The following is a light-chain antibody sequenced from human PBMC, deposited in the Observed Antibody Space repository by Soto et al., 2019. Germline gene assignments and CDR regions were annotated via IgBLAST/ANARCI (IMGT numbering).Light chain of an antibody. V-gene: IGLV1-44*01. CDR1: SSNIGSNT. Sequence: QSVLTQPPSASATPGQRVTISCSGSSSNIGSNTVNWYQQLPGTAPKLLIYKNNQRPSGVPDRFSGSKSGTSASRAISGLQSEDEADNYCAAWDDSLIGRVFGGGTKLTVL. CDR2: KNN. CDR3: AAWDDSLIGRV. J-gene: IGLJ3*02.